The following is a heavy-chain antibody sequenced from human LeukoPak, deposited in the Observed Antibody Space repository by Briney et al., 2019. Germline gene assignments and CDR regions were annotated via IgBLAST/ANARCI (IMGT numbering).Heavy chain of an antibody. D-gene: IGHD3-10*01. CDR3: ARAVGYGSGSYSPYYYYGMDV. J-gene: IGHJ6*02. CDR1: GYTFTGYY. CDR2: INPNSGGT. Sequence: ASVKVSCKASGYTFTGYYMHWVRQAPGQGLEWMGWINPNSGGTNYAQKFQGRVTMTRDTSISTAYMELSRLRSDDTAVYYCARAVGYGSGSYSPYYYYGMDVWAKGPRSPSP. V-gene: IGHV1-2*02.